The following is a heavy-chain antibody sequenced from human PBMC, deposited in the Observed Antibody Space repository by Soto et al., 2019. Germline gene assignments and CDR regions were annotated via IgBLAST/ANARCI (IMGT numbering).Heavy chain of an antibody. J-gene: IGHJ5*02. D-gene: IGHD3-9*01. Sequence: WIWIRQSPGKGLEWIGEINYRGGTTYNPSLKSRATIEIDTSKSQFTLTLSSVTAADTALYYCARSYYNILTGYYTWGQGTQVTVSS. V-gene: IGHV4-34*01. CDR2: INYRGGT. CDR3: ARSYYNILTGYYT.